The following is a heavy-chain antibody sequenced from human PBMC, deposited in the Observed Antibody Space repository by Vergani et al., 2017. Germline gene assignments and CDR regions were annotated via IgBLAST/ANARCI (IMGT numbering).Heavy chain of an antibody. Sequence: QVQLQESGPGLVKPSQTLSLTCSVSGGSISTDGYYWSWIRQPPGKGLEWIGNIYYSGSSYYNSSLKSRVTLSVDTSKNQFSLKVTSVTAADTAVYYCASERGKPSGGYLSCYMDVWGNGTTVTVSS. J-gene: IGHJ6*03. D-gene: IGHD3-16*01. CDR1: GGSISTDGYY. CDR3: ASERGKPSGGYLSCYMDV. V-gene: IGHV4-30-4*01. CDR2: IYYSGSS.